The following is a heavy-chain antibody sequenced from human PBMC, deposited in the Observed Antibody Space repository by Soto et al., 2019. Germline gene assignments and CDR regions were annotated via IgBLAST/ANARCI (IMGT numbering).Heavy chain of an antibody. J-gene: IGHJ6*02. D-gene: IGHD3-3*01. Sequence: ASVKVSCKASGYTFTGYAMHWVRQAPGQRLEWMGWINAGNGNTKYSQKFQGRVTITRDTSASTAYMELSSLRSEDTAVYYCARGDYDFWSGYLALHYYYGMDVWGQGNTVTVPS. CDR3: ARGDYDFWSGYLALHYYYGMDV. CDR1: GYTFTGYA. CDR2: INAGNGNT. V-gene: IGHV1-3*01.